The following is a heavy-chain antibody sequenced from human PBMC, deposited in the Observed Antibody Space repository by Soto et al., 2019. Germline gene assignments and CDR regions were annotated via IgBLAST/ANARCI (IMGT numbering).Heavy chain of an antibody. V-gene: IGHV3-23*01. Sequence: GGSLRLSCAASGFTFSSYGMSWVRQAPGKGLEWVSVTSGSGGSTYYADSVKGRFTISRDNSKNTLSLQMNSLRADDTAVYFWGKDLCSISGGDRVLDIWGQGTWVTVSS. CDR3: GKDLCSISGGDRVLDI. J-gene: IGHJ3*02. D-gene: IGHD2-2*01. CDR1: GFTFSSYG. CDR2: TSGSGGST.